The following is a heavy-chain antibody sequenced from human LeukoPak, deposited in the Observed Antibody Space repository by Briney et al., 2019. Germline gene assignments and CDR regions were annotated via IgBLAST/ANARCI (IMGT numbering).Heavy chain of an antibody. V-gene: IGHV3-64*01. CDR3: ARAPPYYYDSSGYYGAYYYYMDV. D-gene: IGHD3-22*01. Sequence: PGGSLRLSCAASGFTFSSYAMHWVRQAPGKGLKYVSGISSDGGSPFHVNSVKGRFTISRDNSKDTLYLQMGSLRAEDMAVYYCARAPPYYYDSSGYYGAYYYYMDVWGKGTTVTVSS. J-gene: IGHJ6*03. CDR2: ISSDGGSP. CDR1: GFTFSSYA.